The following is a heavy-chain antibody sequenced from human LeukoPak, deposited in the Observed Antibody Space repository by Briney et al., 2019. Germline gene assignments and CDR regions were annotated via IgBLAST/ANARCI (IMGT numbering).Heavy chain of an antibody. CDR3: ASFGEDIVVVPAAITSGYYMDV. D-gene: IGHD2-2*02. V-gene: IGHV1-69*01. J-gene: IGHJ6*03. CDR2: IIPIVGTA. CDR1: GGTFSSYA. Sequence: VASVKVSCKASGGTFSSYAISWVRQAPGKGLEWMGGIIPIVGTANYAKKLKGRVTITADESKRTAYMEVSRLRSEDTAVYYCASFGEDIVVVPAAITSGYYMDVWGKGTTVTVSS.